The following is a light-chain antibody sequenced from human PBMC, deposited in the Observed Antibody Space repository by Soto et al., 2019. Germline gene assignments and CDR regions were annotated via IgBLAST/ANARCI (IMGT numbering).Light chain of an antibody. CDR2: GVS. V-gene: IGKV3-20*01. J-gene: IGKJ1*01. Sequence: QSPATLSLSPGDRATLSCRASQSVRSDYFAWYQQKPGQAPRVIIFGVSTRATAIPDRLSGSGSGTDLTLTISSLEPEDFAVYYCQKYGSLSWTCGQGTKVDI. CDR1: QSVRSDY. CDR3: QKYGSLSWT.